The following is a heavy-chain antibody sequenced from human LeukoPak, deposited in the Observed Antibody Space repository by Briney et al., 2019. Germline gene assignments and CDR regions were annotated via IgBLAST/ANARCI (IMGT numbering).Heavy chain of an antibody. CDR3: ARVCDSSGYYYVRAYYFDY. J-gene: IGHJ4*02. D-gene: IGHD3-22*01. CDR2: INHSGST. V-gene: IGHV4-34*01. Sequence: SETLSLTCAVYGGSFSGYYWSWIRQPPGKGLEWIGEINHSGSTNYNPSLKSRVTISVDTSKNQFSLKLSSVTAAGTAVYYCARVCDSSGYYYVRAYYFDYWGQGTLVTVSS. CDR1: GGSFSGYY.